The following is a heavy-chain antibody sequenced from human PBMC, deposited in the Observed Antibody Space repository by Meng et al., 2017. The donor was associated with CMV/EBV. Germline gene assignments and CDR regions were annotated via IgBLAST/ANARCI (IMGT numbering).Heavy chain of an antibody. D-gene: IGHD3-3*01. CDR3: ARERGYDLTYYYYGMDV. CDR1: GGSVSSGSYY. J-gene: IGHJ6*02. CDR2: IYYSGST. Sequence: SETLSLTCTVSGGSVSSGSYYWSWIRQPPGKGLEWIGYIYYSGSTNYNPSLKSRVTISVDTSKNQFSLKLSSVTAADTAVYYCARERGYDLTYYYYGMDVWGQGTTVTVSS. V-gene: IGHV4-61*01.